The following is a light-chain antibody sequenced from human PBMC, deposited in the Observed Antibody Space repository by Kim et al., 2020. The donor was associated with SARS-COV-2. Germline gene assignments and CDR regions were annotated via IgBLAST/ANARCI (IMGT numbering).Light chain of an antibody. CDR2: LNSDGSH. CDR1: SGHSSYA. V-gene: IGLV4-69*01. CDR3: QTWGTGIRGV. Sequence: SVKLTCTLSSGHSSYAIAWHQQQPEKGPRYLMKLNSDGSHSKGDGIPDRFSGSSSGAERYLTISSLQSEDEADYYCQTWGTGIRGVFGGGTKLTVL. J-gene: IGLJ3*02.